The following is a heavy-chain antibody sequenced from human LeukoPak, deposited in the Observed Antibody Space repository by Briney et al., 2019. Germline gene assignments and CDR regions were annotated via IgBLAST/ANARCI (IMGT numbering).Heavy chain of an antibody. CDR2: ISASGRTP. V-gene: IGHV3-23*01. Sequence: GGSLRLSCAASGFTLTSYAMSWVRQAPGKGLHWVSTISASGRTPYYADSVKGRFTISRDTSKNTLYLQLNTLGADDTAAYYYAKDLFGHGWGLYYFDYWGQGTLVTVSS. D-gene: IGHD3-10*02. CDR1: GFTLTSYA. J-gene: IGHJ4*02. CDR3: AKDLFGHGWGLYYFDY.